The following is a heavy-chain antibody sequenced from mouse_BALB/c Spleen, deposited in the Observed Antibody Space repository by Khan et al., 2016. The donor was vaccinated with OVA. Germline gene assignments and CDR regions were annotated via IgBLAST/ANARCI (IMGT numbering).Heavy chain of an antibody. CDR2: INTGGDYI. D-gene: IGHD1-1*01. V-gene: IGHV5-6*01. J-gene: IGHJ3*01. CDR3: ARHNYGPVAY. CDR1: GFTFSTYA. Sequence: EVELVESGGDLVKPGGSLKLSCAASGFTFSTYAMSWVRRTPDKRLEWVASINTGGDYIYYPDSVKGRFTISRDTVKNTLYLQLSSLRSEDTATEYGARHNYGPVAYWGQGTLVTVSA.